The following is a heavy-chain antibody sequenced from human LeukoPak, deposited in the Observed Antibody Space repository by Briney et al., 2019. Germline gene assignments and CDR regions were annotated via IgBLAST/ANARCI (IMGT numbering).Heavy chain of an antibody. CDR3: ARDPSGFLEWLLSGLDY. CDR1: GYTFTSYD. J-gene: IGHJ4*02. D-gene: IGHD3-3*01. CDR2: MNPNSGNT. V-gene: IGHV1-8*01. Sequence: GASVKVSCKASGYTFTSYDINWVRQATGQGLEWMGWMNPNSGNTGYAQKFQGRVTMTRNTSISTAYMELSSLRSDDTAVYYCARDPSGFLEWLLSGLDYWGQGTLVTVSS.